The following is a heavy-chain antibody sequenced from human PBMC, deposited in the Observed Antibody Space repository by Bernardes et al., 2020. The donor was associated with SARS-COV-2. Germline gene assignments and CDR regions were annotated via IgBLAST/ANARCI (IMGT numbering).Heavy chain of an antibody. Sequence: SATLSLTCAVYGGSLRGYYWNWIRQAPGTGLAWIGELNYSGSTHYNPSLKSRVTISVDTSKNQFSLKLNSVTAADTAVYYCARAVWGIWYFDLWGRGTLVTVYS. V-gene: IGHV4-34*01. D-gene: IGHD3-16*01. CDR3: ARAVWGIWYFDL. CDR2: LNYSGST. J-gene: IGHJ2*01. CDR1: GGSLRGYY.